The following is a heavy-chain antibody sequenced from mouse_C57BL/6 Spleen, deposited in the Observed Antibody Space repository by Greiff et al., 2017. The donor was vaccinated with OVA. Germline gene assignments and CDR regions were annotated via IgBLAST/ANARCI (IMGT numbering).Heavy chain of an antibody. CDR2: ILPGSGST. D-gene: IGHD2-2*01. CDR1: GYTFTGYW. Sequence: QVQLQQSGAELMKPGASVKLSCKATGYTFTGYWIEWVKQRPGHGLEWIGEILPGSGSTNYNEKFKGKATFTADTSSNTAYMQLSSLTTEDSAIHYCARFRSTMVTTSTLYFDYWGQGTTLTVSS. J-gene: IGHJ2*01. V-gene: IGHV1-9*01. CDR3: ARFRSTMVTTSTLYFDY.